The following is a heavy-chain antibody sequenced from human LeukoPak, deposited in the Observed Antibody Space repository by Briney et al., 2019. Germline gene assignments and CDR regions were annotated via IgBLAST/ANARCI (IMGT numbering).Heavy chain of an antibody. CDR1: EFTFSSYW. D-gene: IGHD6-13*01. CDR2: IKQDGSEK. J-gene: IGHJ4*02. V-gene: IGHV3-7*01. CDR3: ARRIAAAAAPYYFDY. Sequence: PGGSLRLSRAASEFTFSSYWMSWVRQAPGKGLEWVANIKQDGSEKYFVDSVKGRFTISRDNAKNSLYLQMNSLRAEDTAVYYCARRIAAAAAPYYFDYWGQGTLVTVSS.